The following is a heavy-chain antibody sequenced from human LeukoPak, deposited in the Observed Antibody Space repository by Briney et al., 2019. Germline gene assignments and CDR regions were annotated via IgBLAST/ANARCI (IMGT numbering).Heavy chain of an antibody. CDR3: AREPDHGYCSSTSCFKYNWFDP. V-gene: IGHV1-8*03. Sequence: GASVKVSCKASGYTFTGYYMHWVRQAPGQGLEWMGRINPNSGNTGYAQKFQGRVTITRNTSISTAYMELSSLRSEDTAVYYCAREPDHGYCSSTSCFKYNWFDPWGQGTLVTVSS. CDR2: INPNSGNT. CDR1: GYTFTGYY. D-gene: IGHD2-2*01. J-gene: IGHJ5*02.